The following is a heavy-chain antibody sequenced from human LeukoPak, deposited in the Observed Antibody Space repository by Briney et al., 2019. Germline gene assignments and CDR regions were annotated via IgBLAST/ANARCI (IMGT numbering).Heavy chain of an antibody. CDR2: ISSSSSTI. CDR1: GFTFSSYS. CDR3: ARDQLYYYDSSGYYTFDY. Sequence: GGSLRLSCAASGFTFSSYSMNWVPQAPGKGLEWVSYISSSSSTIYYTDSVKGRFTISRDNAKNSLYLQMKSLRAEDTAVYYCARDQLYYYDSSGYYTFDYWGQGTLVTVS. V-gene: IGHV3-48*01. J-gene: IGHJ4*02. D-gene: IGHD3-22*01.